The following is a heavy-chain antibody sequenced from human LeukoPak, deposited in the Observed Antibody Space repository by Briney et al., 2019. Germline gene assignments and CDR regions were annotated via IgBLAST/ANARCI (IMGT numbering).Heavy chain of an antibody. Sequence: SETLSLTCPVSGGTISSSSYYWGWIRQPPGKGLECIGRIYYSGSTYYNPSLKSRVTISVDTSENQFSLKLSSVTAADTAVYYCARSVVVVPAAIYWFDPWGQGTLVTVSS. D-gene: IGHD2-2*01. CDR2: IYYSGST. CDR1: GGTISSSSYY. CDR3: ARSVVVVPAAIYWFDP. J-gene: IGHJ5*02. V-gene: IGHV4-39*01.